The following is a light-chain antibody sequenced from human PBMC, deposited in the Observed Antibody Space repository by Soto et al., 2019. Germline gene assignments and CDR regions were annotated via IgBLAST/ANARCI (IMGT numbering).Light chain of an antibody. J-gene: IGKJ3*01. Sequence: EIVLTQSPATLSLSPGERATLSCRASQSVGSDLAWYQQKPGQAPRLLIYTAAYRPTGIPARFSGSGSGTDFTLIISSLEAEDFVLYYCQQRSSWPLTFGPGTTVDIK. CDR2: TAA. CDR1: QSVGSD. CDR3: QQRSSWPLT. V-gene: IGKV3-11*01.